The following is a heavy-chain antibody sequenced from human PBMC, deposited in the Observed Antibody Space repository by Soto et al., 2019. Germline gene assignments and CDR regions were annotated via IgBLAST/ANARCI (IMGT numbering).Heavy chain of an antibody. CDR2: IYYAGTT. Sequence: SETLSLTCTVSGGSIGPYYWSWIRQPPGKGLEWVGYIYYAGTTSYNPSLKSRVTISLETSKSQLSLRVTSVTAADTAVYYCVSGDNRITSTFDYWGRGTLVTVSS. D-gene: IGHD1-20*01. CDR3: VSGDNRITSTFDY. V-gene: IGHV4-59*08. J-gene: IGHJ4*02. CDR1: GGSIGPYY.